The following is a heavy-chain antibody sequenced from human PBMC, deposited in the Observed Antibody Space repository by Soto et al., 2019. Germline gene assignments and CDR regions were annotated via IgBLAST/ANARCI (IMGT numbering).Heavy chain of an antibody. CDR3: ARVVDSSGYSYYFDY. CDR1: GGSISSYY. Sequence: SETLSLTCTVSGGSISSYYWSWIRQPAGKGLEWIGRIYTSGSTNYNPSLKSRVTMSVDTSKNQFSLKLSSVTAADTAVYYCARVVDSSGYSYYFDYWGQGTLVTVSP. D-gene: IGHD3-22*01. V-gene: IGHV4-4*07. CDR2: IYTSGST. J-gene: IGHJ4*02.